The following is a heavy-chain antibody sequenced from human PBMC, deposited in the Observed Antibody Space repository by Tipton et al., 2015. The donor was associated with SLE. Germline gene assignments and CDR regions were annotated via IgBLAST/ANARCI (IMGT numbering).Heavy chain of an antibody. CDR3: ASAVVVNNDWYFDL. Sequence: LRLSCAVSGYSISSGYYWGWIRQPPGKGLEWIGSIYHSGSTYYNPSLKSRVTISVDTSKNQFSRKLSSVTAADTAVYYCASAVVVNNDWYFDLWGRGTLVTVSS. CDR1: GYSISSGYY. D-gene: IGHD3-22*01. CDR2: IYHSGST. J-gene: IGHJ2*01. V-gene: IGHV4-38-2*01.